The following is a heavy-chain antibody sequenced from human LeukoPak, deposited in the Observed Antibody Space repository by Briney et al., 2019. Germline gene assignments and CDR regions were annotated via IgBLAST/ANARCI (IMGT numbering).Heavy chain of an antibody. CDR1: GYTFTSYD. V-gene: IGHV1-2*04. CDR2: INPNSGGT. CDR3: ARGQWGWGSLEAFDI. D-gene: IGHD3-16*02. Sequence: GASVKVSCKASGYTFTSYDINWVRQATGQGLEWMGWINPNSGGTNYAQKFQGWVTMTRDTSISTAYMELSRLRSDDTAVYYCARGQWGWGSLEAFDIWGQGTMVTVSS. J-gene: IGHJ3*02.